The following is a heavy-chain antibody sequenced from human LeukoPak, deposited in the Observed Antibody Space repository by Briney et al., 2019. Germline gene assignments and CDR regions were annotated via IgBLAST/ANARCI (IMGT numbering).Heavy chain of an antibody. CDR2: IYYSGST. J-gene: IGHJ4*02. CDR1: GGSISSYY. Sequence: SETQSLTCTVSGGSISSYYWSWIRQPPGKGLEWIGYIYYSGSTNYNPSLKSRVTISVDTSKNQFSLKLSSVTAADTAVYYCARHSTSGYYYDFDYWGQGTLVTVSS. CDR3: ARHSTSGYYYDFDY. V-gene: IGHV4-59*08. D-gene: IGHD3-22*01.